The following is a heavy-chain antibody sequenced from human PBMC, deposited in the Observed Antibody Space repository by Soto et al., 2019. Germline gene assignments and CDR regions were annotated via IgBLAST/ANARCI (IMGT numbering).Heavy chain of an antibody. V-gene: IGHV3-33*01. CDR3: ARTASAAPDDFGY. CDR2: IWYDGSNK. J-gene: IGHJ4*02. D-gene: IGHD2-2*01. Sequence: QVQLVESGGGVVQPGRSLRLSCAASGFTFSSYGMHWVRQAPGKGLEWVAVIWYDGSNKYYADSVKGRFTISRDNSKNTRYLQMNRLRAEDTAVYYCARTASAAPDDFGYWGQGTLVTVSS. CDR1: GFTFSSYG.